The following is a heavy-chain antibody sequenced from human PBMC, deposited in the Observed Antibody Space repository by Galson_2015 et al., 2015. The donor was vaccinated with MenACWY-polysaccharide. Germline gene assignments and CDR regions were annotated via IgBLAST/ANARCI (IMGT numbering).Heavy chain of an antibody. V-gene: IGHV3-74*01. J-gene: IGHJ6*02. CDR1: GFTFSSYW. D-gene: IGHD6-13*01. Sequence: SLRLSCAASGFTFSSYWMHWVRQGPGKGLVWVSRIKSDGSSTSYADSVKGRLTISRDNAKNTLYLQMNSLRAEDTAVYYCARGGITAVHGNHYSYGMDVWGQGTTVTVSS. CDR2: IKSDGSST. CDR3: ARGGITAVHGNHYSYGMDV.